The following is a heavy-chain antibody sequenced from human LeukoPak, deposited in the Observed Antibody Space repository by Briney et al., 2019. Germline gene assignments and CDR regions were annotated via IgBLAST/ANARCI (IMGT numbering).Heavy chain of an antibody. CDR2: IKSKTDGGTT. Sequence: GGSLRLSCAASGFTFSNAWMSWVRQAPGKGLEWVGRIKSKTDGGTTDYAAPVKGRFTISRDDSKNTLYLQMNSLKSEDTAVYYCTTIAAAGFLDYWGQGTLVTVSS. V-gene: IGHV3-15*01. J-gene: IGHJ4*02. CDR1: GFTFSNAW. D-gene: IGHD6-13*01. CDR3: TTIAAAGFLDY.